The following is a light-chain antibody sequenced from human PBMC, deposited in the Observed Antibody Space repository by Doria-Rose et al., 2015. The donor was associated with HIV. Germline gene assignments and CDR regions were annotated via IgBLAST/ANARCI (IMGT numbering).Light chain of an antibody. CDR1: QGIRNS. Sequence: SLSASVGDRVTITCRASQGIRNSLAWYQQKPGKAPKLLVYAASTLESGVPSRFSGSGSGTDYALTISSLQPEDFATYYCQQYYSTPQTFGQGTKLEIK. V-gene: IGKV1-NL1*01. CDR2: AAS. CDR3: QQYYSTPQT. J-gene: IGKJ2*01.